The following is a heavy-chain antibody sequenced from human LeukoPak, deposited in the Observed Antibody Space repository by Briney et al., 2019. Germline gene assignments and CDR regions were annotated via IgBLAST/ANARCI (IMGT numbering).Heavy chain of an antibody. CDR1: AGSISAYY. CDR2: TSDSGSS. V-gene: IGHV4-59*08. CDR3: ARIVRQDGGYLDL. Sequence: SETLSLTCTVSAGSISAYYWTWVRQPPGKGLEWIGYTSDSGSSNYKSSLKSRVSMSVDTSKRQFSLTLTSVTAADTAVYYCARIVRQDGGYLDLWGRGSLVTVSS. D-gene: IGHD3-16*02. J-gene: IGHJ2*01.